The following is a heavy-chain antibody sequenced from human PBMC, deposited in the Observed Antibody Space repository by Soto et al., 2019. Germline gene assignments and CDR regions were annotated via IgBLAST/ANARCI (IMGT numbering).Heavy chain of an antibody. CDR1: GGSVSSGSYY. D-gene: IGHD5-18*01. CDR3: ARVAYSYPYYYYGMDV. Sequence: QVQLQESGPGLVKPSETLSLTCTVSGGSVSSGSYYWSWIRQPPGKGLEWIGNIYYNGNTNYNPSLKSRVAISVDTSKNQFSLKVSSVTAADTAVYYCARVAYSYPYYYYGMDVWGQGTTVTVSS. J-gene: IGHJ6*02. V-gene: IGHV4-61*01. CDR2: IYYNGNT.